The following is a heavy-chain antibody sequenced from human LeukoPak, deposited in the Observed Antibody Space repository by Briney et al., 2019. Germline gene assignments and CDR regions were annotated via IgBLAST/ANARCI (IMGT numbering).Heavy chain of an antibody. CDR2: IYYSGST. CDR3: ARGGDSKHLVN. J-gene: IGHJ4*02. Sequence: KSSETLSLTCAVYGGSFSGYYWSWIRQPPGKGLEWIGYIYYSGSTNYNPSLKSRVTISVDTSKSQFSLNLSSLTAADTAVYYCARGGDSKHLVNWGQGTLVTVSS. D-gene: IGHD3-3*02. CDR1: GGSFSGYY. V-gene: IGHV4-59*01.